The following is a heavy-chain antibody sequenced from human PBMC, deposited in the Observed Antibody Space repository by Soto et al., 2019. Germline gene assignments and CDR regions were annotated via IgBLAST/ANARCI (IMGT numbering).Heavy chain of an antibody. J-gene: IGHJ6*03. Sequence: SETLSLTWAVYGGSFSGYYWSWIRQPPGKGLEWIGEINHSGSTNYNPSLKSRVTISVDTSKNQFSLKLSSVTAADTAVYYCARARLRYSPYYYYMDVWGKGTTVTVSS. CDR1: GGSFSGYY. D-gene: IGHD5-18*01. CDR3: ARARLRYSPYYYYMDV. CDR2: INHSGST. V-gene: IGHV4-34*01.